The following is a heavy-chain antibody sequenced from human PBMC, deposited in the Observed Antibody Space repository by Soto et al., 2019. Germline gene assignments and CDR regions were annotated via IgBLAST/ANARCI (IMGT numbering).Heavy chain of an antibody. CDR2: ISYDGSLE. J-gene: IGHJ5*02. CDR3: ARAAYASSWNWFGP. V-gene: IGHV3-30*04. CDR1: GFNFRSYA. D-gene: IGHD6-13*01. Sequence: QVQLVESGGGVVQAGRSLRLSCAASGFNFRSYAIHWVRQAPGKGLEWVAVISYDGSLEYYGDSVKGRFTISRDNSKNTLYLQMSSLRGEDTAVYYCARAAYASSWNWFGPWGQGTLVTVSS.